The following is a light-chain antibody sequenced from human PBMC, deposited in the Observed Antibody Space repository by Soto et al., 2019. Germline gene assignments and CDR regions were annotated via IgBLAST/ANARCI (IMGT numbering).Light chain of an antibody. CDR2: AAS. V-gene: IGKV1-8*01. Sequence: AIRMTQSPSSLYASTGDRVTITCRASQSISSYLAWYQHKPRKAPKLLIYAASTLHRGVPSRFRGSGSMTEFTLSICCWQSEDFADAYRQQFYCYPCTFGKGTQVQTK. CDR1: QSISSY. CDR3: QQFYCYPCT. J-gene: IGKJ4*02.